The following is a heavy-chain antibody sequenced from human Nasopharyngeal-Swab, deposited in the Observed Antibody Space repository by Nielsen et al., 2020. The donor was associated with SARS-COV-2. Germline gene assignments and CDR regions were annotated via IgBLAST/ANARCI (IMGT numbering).Heavy chain of an antibody. V-gene: IGHV3-74*01. J-gene: IGHJ4*02. CDR2: INSDGSRT. Sequence: GESLKISCAVSGFTFSDSWMHWVRQAPGKGLVWVSRINSDGSRTGHADSVKGRLTVSRDNAKNTVYLQMNSLRAEDTAVYYCARDFDKTGDWGQGTLVTVSS. CDR1: GFTFSDSW. CDR3: ARDFDKTGD. D-gene: IGHD7-27*01.